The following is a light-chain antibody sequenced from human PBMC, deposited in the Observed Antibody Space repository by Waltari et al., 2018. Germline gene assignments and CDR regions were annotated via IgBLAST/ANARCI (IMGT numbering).Light chain of an antibody. CDR3: CSYAGSSTWV. J-gene: IGLJ1*01. CDR1: SSDVGSYNL. V-gene: IGLV2-23*02. CDR2: EVS. Sequence: QSALTQPASVSGSPGQSITISCTGTSSDVGSYNLVSWYQQHPGKAPKLMIYEVSKRHSGVSNRFSGSKSGNTASLTISGLQAEDEADYYCCSYAGSSTWVFGTGTKVTVL.